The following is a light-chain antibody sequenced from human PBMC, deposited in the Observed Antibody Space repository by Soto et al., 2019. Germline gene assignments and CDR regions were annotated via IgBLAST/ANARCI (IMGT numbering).Light chain of an antibody. CDR1: QRVSSGY. CDR2: GSS. CDR3: QQCGSSPLT. J-gene: IGKJ4*01. V-gene: IGKV3-20*01. Sequence: EIVLTQSPTTLSVSPGERATLSCRASQRVSSGYLAWYQQKPGQAPRLLIYGSSTRATGIPDRFTGGGSGTDFTLTISRLEPEDFAVYYCQQCGSSPLTFGGGTKVDIK.